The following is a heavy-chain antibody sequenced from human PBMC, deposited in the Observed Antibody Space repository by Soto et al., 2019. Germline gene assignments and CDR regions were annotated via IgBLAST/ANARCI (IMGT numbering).Heavy chain of an antibody. D-gene: IGHD6-13*01. CDR3: ATDQYSGLSSSYPRWFDP. J-gene: IGHJ5*02. CDR2: FDPEDGET. V-gene: IGHV1-24*01. CDR1: GYTLTELS. Sequence: AAVKVSCKVSGYTLTELSMHWVRQAPGKGLEWMGGFDPEDGETIYAQKFQGRVTMTEDTSTDTAYMELSSLRSEDTAVYYCATDQYSGLSSSYPRWFDPWGQGALVTVSS.